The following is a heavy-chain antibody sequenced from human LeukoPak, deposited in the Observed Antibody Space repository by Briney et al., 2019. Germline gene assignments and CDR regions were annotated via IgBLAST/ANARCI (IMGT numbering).Heavy chain of an antibody. CDR3: ARIRLTGNWFDP. V-gene: IGHV1-2*02. CDR2: INPNSGGT. D-gene: IGHD3-16*01. Sequence: ASVKVSCKASGYTSTGYYMHWVRQAPGQGLEWMGWINPNSGGTNYAQKFQGRVTMTRDTSISTAYMELSRLRSDDTAVYYCARIRLTGNWFDPWGQGTLVTVSS. CDR1: GYTSTGYY. J-gene: IGHJ5*02.